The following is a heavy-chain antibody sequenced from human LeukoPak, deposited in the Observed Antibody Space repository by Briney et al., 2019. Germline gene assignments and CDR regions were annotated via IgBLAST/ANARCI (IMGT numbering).Heavy chain of an antibody. CDR2: MNPNSGNT. J-gene: IGHJ4*02. Sequence: GASVKVSCKASGYTFASYDINWVRQATGQGLEWMGWMNPNSGNTGYAQKFQGRVTMTRNTSISTAYMELRSLRSDDTAVYYCARDYYDSSGYYYYFDYWGLGTLVTVSS. V-gene: IGHV1-8*01. CDR3: ARDYYDSSGYYYYFDY. D-gene: IGHD3-22*01. CDR1: GYTFASYD.